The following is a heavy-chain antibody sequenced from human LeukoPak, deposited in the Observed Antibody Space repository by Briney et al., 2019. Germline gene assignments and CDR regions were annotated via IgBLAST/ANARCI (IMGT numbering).Heavy chain of an antibody. CDR3: AITVDCRATTDCYSYFHH. V-gene: IGHV3-74*03. J-gene: IGHJ1*01. CDR1: GFTFSSYA. CDR2: INSDGTYT. Sequence: GGSLRLSCAASGFTFSSYAMHWVRQAPGKGLVWVSRINSDGTYTEYEDSVKGRFTISRDNAKDTLYLQVNSLRAEDTAVYYCAITVDCRATTDCYSYFHHWGQGTLVTVAS. D-gene: IGHD2-21*02.